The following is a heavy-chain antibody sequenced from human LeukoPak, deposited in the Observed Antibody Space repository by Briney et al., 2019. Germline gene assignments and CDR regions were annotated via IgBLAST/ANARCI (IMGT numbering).Heavy chain of an antibody. J-gene: IGHJ4*02. CDR2: ICHSGISGNT. Sequence: SETLSLTCTVSGGSISSSSYYWGWIRQPPGKGLEWIGSICHSGISGNTYYNPSLKSRVTISVDTPKNQFSLKLSSVTAADTAVYSCAREVGPVTSHRIDSWGQGSLVTVSS. V-gene: IGHV4-39*02. CDR3: AREVGPVTSHRIDS. CDR1: GGSISSSSYY. D-gene: IGHD1-26*01.